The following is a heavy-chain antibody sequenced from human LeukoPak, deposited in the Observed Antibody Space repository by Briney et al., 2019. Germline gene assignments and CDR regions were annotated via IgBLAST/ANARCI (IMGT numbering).Heavy chain of an antibody. J-gene: IGHJ4*02. D-gene: IGHD2-21*01. CDR3: ARESPHSDY. CDR2: ISGRGDDT. V-gene: IGHV3-23*01. CDR1: GFSFSSNG. Sequence: GGSLGLSCAASGFSFSSNGMTWVRQAPGKGLEWVSTISGRGDDTYYADSVKGRFTISRDNAKNTLYLQMNSLRAEDTAVYYCARESPHSDYWGQGTLVTVSS.